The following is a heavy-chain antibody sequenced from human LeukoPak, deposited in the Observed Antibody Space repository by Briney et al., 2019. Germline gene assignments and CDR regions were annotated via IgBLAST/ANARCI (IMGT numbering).Heavy chain of an antibody. J-gene: IGHJ4*02. CDR1: RFTFNSYA. CDR2: IGGGNGIT. Sequence: RSGGSLRLSCAASRFTFNSYAMSWVRQAPGKGLEWVSVIGGGNGITFYVGSVKGRFTISRDNSKDTLYLQVNSLRAEDTAVYYCARNENSGWGYFDYWGQGTLVTVSS. D-gene: IGHD5-12*01. CDR3: ARNENSGWGYFDY. V-gene: IGHV3-23*01.